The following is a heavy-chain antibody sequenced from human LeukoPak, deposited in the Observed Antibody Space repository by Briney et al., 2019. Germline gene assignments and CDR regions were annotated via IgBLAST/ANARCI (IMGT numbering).Heavy chain of an antibody. J-gene: IGHJ5*02. CDR2: IYYSGST. CDR3: AGSRYQLLRLYWFDP. CDR1: GGSISSYY. V-gene: IGHV4-59*01. Sequence: SETLCLTCTVSGGSISSYYWSWIRQPPGKGLEWIGYIYYSGSTNYNPSLKSRVTISVDTSKNQFSLKLSSVTAADTAVYYCAGSRYQLLRLYWFDPWGQGTLVTVSS. D-gene: IGHD2-2*01.